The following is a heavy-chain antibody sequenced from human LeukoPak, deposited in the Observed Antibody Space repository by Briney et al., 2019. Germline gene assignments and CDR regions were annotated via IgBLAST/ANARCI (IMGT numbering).Heavy chain of an antibody. D-gene: IGHD3-3*01. CDR1: GGSISSSSYY. J-gene: IGHJ4*02. V-gene: IGHV4-39*01. CDR3: ARQDYDFWSGYYLYFDY. CDR2: IYYSGST. Sequence: SETLSLTCTVSGGSISSSSYYWGWIRRPPGKGLEWIGSIYYSGSTYYNPSLKSRVTISVDTSKNQFSLKLSSVTAADTAVYYCARQDYDFWSGYYLYFDYWGQGTLVTVSS.